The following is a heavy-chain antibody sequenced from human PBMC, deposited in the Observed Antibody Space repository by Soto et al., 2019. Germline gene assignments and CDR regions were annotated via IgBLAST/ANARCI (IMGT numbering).Heavy chain of an antibody. Sequence: PGGSLRLSCTASGFTFGDYAMSWFRQAPGKGLEWVGFIRSKAYGGTTEYAASVKGRFTISRDDSKSIAYLQMNSLKTEDTAVYYCTRDLDPAVAGIPFHWGQGTLVTVSS. CDR3: TRDLDPAVAGIPFH. CDR1: GFTFGDYA. J-gene: IGHJ4*02. D-gene: IGHD6-19*01. CDR2: IRSKAYGGTT. V-gene: IGHV3-49*03.